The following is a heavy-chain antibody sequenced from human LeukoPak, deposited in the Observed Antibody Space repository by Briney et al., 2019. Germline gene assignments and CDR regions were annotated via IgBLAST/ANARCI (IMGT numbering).Heavy chain of an antibody. J-gene: IGHJ6*03. CDR2: IGSTI. V-gene: IGHV3-48*04. Sequence: GGSLRLSCAASGFTFSSYGMHWVRQAPGKGLEWVSYIGSTIYYADSVKGRFTISRDNAKNSLYLQMNSLRAEDTAVYYCARDRGIVGTTGYYYMDVWGKGTTVTVSS. CDR3: ARDRGIVGTTGYYYMDV. D-gene: IGHD1-26*01. CDR1: GFTFSSYG.